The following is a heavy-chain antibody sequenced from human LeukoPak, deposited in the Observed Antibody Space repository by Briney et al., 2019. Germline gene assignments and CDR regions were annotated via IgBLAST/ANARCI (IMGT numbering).Heavy chain of an antibody. V-gene: IGHV3-33*01. CDR1: GFTFRCYG. J-gene: IGHJ4*02. CDR3: ARLGRYADY. D-gene: IGHD3-16*01. Sequence: GGSLRLSCAASGFTFRCYGMHWVRQAPGKGLEWVAVIWYDGSNKYYADSVKGRFAISRDNSKNTLYLQMNSLRAEDTAVYYCARLGRYADYWGQGTLVTVSS. CDR2: IWYDGSNK.